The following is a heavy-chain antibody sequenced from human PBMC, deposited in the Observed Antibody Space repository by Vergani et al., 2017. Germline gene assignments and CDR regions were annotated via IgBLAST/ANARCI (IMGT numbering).Heavy chain of an antibody. Sequence: QVQLQESGPGLVKPSETLSLTCTVSGGSISSYYWSWIRQPPGKGLEWIGYIYYSGSTNYNPSLKSRVTISVDTSKNQFSLKLSSVTAADTAVYYCAGIFRYFDWLYSPYYFDYWGQGTLVTVSS. CDR1: GGSISSYY. J-gene: IGHJ4*02. D-gene: IGHD3-9*01. CDR2: IYYSGST. CDR3: AGIFRYFDWLYSPYYFDY. V-gene: IGHV4-59*01.